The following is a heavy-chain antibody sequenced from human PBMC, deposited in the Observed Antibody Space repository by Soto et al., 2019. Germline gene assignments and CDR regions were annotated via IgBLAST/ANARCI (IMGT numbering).Heavy chain of an antibody. V-gene: IGHV3-33*01. J-gene: IGHJ4*02. CDR2: IWYDENTR. Sequence: QVQLVESGGGVVQPGMSLTLSCSASGFIFSDYVIHWIRQAPGKGLEWVALIWYDENTRNYADSVKGRFTISRDNSKNTLYLQMNSLRAEDTAVYYCARDQDNDSRPSLVFDYWGQGTLVTVSS. D-gene: IGHD1-1*01. CDR1: GFIFSDYV. CDR3: ARDQDNDSRPSLVFDY.